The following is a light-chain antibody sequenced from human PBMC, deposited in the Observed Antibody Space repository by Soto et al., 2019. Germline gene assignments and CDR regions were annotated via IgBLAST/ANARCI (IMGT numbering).Light chain of an antibody. V-gene: IGKV3-11*01. CDR2: DAS. CDR1: QTVSITY. Sequence: EIVMTQSPATLSVSPGERATLSCRASQTVSITYLTWYQQKPGQAPRLLIYDASNRATGIPARFSGSGSGTDFTLTISSLEPEDFAVYYCQQRSNWPLTFGGGTKVDIK. J-gene: IGKJ4*01. CDR3: QQRSNWPLT.